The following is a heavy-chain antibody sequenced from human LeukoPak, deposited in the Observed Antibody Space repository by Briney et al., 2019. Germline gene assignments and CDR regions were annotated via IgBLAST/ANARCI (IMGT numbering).Heavy chain of an antibody. V-gene: IGHV1-2*02. D-gene: IGHD2-2*01. CDR3: AMDCSSTSCYSGMDV. CDR1: GYTFTGYY. CDR2: INPNSGGT. Sequence: ASVKVSCKASGYTFTGYYMHWVRQAPGQGLEWMGWINPNSGGTNYAQKFQGRVTMTRDTSISTAYMELSRLRSDDTAAYYCAMDCSSTSCYSGMDVWGQGTTVTVSS. J-gene: IGHJ6*02.